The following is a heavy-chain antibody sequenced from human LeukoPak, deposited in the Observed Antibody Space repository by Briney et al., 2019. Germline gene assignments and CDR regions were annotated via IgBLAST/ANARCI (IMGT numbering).Heavy chain of an antibody. CDR2: ICGSGGST. D-gene: IGHD2-8*01. V-gene: IGHV3-23*01. CDR3: AKDPRYCTNGVCYSPTYYFDY. Sequence: GGSLRLSCAASGFTFSSYAMSWVRQAPGKGLEWVSAICGSGGSTYYADSVKGRFTISRDNSKNTLYLQMNSLRAEDTAVYYCAKDPRYCTNGVCYSPTYYFDYWGQGTLVTVSS. J-gene: IGHJ4*02. CDR1: GFTFSSYA.